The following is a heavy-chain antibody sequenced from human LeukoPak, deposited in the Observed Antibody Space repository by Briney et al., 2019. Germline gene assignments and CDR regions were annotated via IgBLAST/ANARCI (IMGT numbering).Heavy chain of an antibody. J-gene: IGHJ4*02. CDR2: IVPILGTA. CDR3: ARVPQGSSWPYYFDY. D-gene: IGHD6-13*01. CDR1: GGTFTDYS. V-gene: IGHV1-69*08. Sequence: GASVKVSCKAPGGTFTDYSISWVRQAPGQGLEWVGRIVPILGTANYAQNFQGRVTITADRSTTTAYMELSSLRSEDTAVYYCARVPQGSSWPYYFDYWGQGTLVTVSS.